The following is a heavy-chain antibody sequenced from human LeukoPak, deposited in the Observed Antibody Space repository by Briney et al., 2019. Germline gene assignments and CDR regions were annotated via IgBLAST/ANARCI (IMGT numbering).Heavy chain of an antibody. J-gene: IGHJ3*02. V-gene: IGHV3-7*03. CDR3: ARDWHQGAFDM. D-gene: IGHD2-2*01. CDR2: IKQDGSEK. CDR1: GITFSNYW. Sequence: SGGSLRLSCAASGITFSNYWMSWVRQAPGKGLEWVANIKQDGSEKYYVDSVKGRFTISRDNAKNSLYLQRNSLRAEDTAVYYCARDWHQGAFDMWGQGTMVIVSS.